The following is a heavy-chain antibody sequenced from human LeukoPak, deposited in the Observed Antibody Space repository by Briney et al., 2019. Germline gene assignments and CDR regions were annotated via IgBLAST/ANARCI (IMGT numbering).Heavy chain of an antibody. CDR1: GFTLSDYA. Sequence: GGSLRLSCAASGFTLSDYAMAWVRQAPGKGLEWVSSISSSGNTYYADSVKGRFTISRDNSKNTLYLQMNSLRAEDTAVYYCVRGLRGSHDYWGQGTLVTVSS. J-gene: IGHJ4*02. CDR3: VRGLRGSHDY. CDR2: ISSSGNT. V-gene: IGHV3-23*01. D-gene: IGHD3-16*01.